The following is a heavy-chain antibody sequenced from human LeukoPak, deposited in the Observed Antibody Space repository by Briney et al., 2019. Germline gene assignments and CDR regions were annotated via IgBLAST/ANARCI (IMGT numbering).Heavy chain of an antibody. D-gene: IGHD3-22*01. CDR2: INPSSGGT. Sequence: GASVKVSCKPSGYTFTGYYIQWVRQAPGQGLEWMGWINPSSGGTNYAQKFQGGVTMTRDTSVSTAYMELRRLRSDDTAVYYCARKWIFSSGYYYFDYWGQGTLVTVSS. J-gene: IGHJ4*02. CDR3: ARKWIFSSGYYYFDY. V-gene: IGHV1-2*02. CDR1: GYTFTGYY.